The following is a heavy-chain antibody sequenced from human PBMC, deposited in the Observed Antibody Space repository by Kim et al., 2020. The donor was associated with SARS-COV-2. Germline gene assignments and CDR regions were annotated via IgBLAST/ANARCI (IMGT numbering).Heavy chain of an antibody. CDR2: IYYSGST. CDR3: ARGPNPVYYYDSSGYYGVGFDT. V-gene: IGHV4-30-4*01. D-gene: IGHD3-22*01. Sequence: SETLSLTCTVSGGSISSGDYYWSWIRQPPGKGLEWIGYIYYSGSTYYNPSLKSRVTISVDTSKNQFSLKLSSVTAADTDVYYCARGPNPVYYYDSSGYYGVGFDTWGQGTLVTVSS. CDR1: GGSISSGDYY. J-gene: IGHJ5*02.